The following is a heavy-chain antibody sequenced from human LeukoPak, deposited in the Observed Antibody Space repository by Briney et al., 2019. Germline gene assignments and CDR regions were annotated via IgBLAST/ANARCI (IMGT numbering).Heavy chain of an antibody. CDR3: ARADSSGYYVREARMEFDY. D-gene: IGHD3-22*01. J-gene: IGHJ4*02. CDR2: INPNSGGT. CDR1: GYTFTGYY. Sequence: ASVKVSCKASGYTFTGYYMHWVRQAPGQGLEWMGWINPNSGGTNYAQKSQGRVTMTRDTSISTAYMELSRLRSDDTAVYYCARADSSGYYVREARMEFDYWGQGTLVTVSS. V-gene: IGHV1-2*02.